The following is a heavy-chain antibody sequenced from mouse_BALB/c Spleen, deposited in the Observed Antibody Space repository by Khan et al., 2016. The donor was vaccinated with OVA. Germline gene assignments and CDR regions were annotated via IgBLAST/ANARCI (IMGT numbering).Heavy chain of an antibody. Sequence: VQLVESGPDLVAPSQSLSITCTVSGFSLTGYGVNWVRQPPGKGLEWLGMIWGDGSTDYNSALKSRLSISKDNSKSQVFLKMNSLQTDDTARYYCARAYYGNYREAMDYWGQGTSVTASS. CDR3: ARAYYGNYREAMDY. CDR1: GFSLTGYG. CDR2: IWGDGST. V-gene: IGHV2-6-7*01. J-gene: IGHJ4*01. D-gene: IGHD2-10*01.